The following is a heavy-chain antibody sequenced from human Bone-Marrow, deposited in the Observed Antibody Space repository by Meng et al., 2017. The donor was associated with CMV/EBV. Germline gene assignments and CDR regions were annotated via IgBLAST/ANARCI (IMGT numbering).Heavy chain of an antibody. CDR3: ARRDLTTGKYGMDV. J-gene: IGHJ6*02. CDR1: GYTFTGYY. CDR2: INPNSGGT. D-gene: IGHD1-14*01. Sequence: ASVKVSCKASGYTFTGYYMHWVRQAPGQGLEWMGWINPNSGGTNYAQKFQGRVTMTRDTSISTAYMELSRLRSDDTAVYYWARRDLTTGKYGMDVWGQGTTVTVSS. V-gene: IGHV1-2*02.